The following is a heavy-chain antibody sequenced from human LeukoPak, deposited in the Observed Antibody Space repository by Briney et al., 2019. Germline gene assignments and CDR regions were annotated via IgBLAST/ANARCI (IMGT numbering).Heavy chain of an antibody. J-gene: IGHJ4*02. Sequence: GGSLRLSCAASGFTFSSYAMSWVRQAPGKGLEWVSAISGSGGSTYYADSVKGRFTISRDNSKNTLYLQMNSLRAEDTAVYYCAKGPIVEVPAAMPFDYWGQGTLVTVSS. V-gene: IGHV3-23*01. CDR3: AKGPIVEVPAAMPFDY. CDR1: GFTFSSYA. D-gene: IGHD2-2*01. CDR2: ISGSGGST.